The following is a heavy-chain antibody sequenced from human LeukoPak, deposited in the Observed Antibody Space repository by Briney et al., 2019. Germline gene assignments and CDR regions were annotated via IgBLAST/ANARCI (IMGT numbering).Heavy chain of an antibody. CDR1: GGSISSSSYY. CDR2: IYYSGST. J-gene: IGHJ4*02. Sequence: PSETLSLTCTVSGGSISSSSYYWGWIRQPPGKGLEWIGSIYYSGSTYYNPSLKSRVTISVDTSKNQFSLKLSSVTAADTAVYYCARGQQLRAKGWSYYFDYWGQGTLVTVSS. V-gene: IGHV4-39*01. D-gene: IGHD6-13*01. CDR3: ARGQQLRAKGWSYYFDY.